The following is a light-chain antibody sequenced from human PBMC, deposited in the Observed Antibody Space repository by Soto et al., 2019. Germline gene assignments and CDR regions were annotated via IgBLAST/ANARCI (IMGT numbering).Light chain of an antibody. CDR1: QSISSN. V-gene: IGKV3-15*01. J-gene: IGKJ4*01. Sequence: VMTQSPATLSVSPGERANLSCRASQSISSNLAWYQQKPCQAPRLLMFRTSSRATGFPARFSGSGSGTEFNLTISSLQSEDFGVYYCQQYKNWPSATFGGGTKVDIK. CDR2: RTS. CDR3: QQYKNWPSAT.